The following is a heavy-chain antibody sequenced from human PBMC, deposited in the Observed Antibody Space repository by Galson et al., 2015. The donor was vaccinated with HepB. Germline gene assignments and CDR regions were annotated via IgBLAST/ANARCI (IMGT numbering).Heavy chain of an antibody. CDR1: GFTFSSYA. CDR2: ISYDGSNK. Sequence: SLRLSCAASGFTFSSYAMHWVRQAPGKGLEWVAVISYDGSNKYYADSVKGRFTISRDNSKNTLYLQMNSLRAEDTAVYYCARGGYCSGGSCYNWYFDLWGCGTLVTVSS. D-gene: IGHD2-15*01. CDR3: ARGGYCSGGSCYNWYFDL. J-gene: IGHJ2*01. V-gene: IGHV3-30-3*01.